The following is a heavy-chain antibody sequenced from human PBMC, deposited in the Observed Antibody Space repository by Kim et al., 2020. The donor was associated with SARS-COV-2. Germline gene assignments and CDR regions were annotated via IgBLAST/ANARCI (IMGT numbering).Heavy chain of an antibody. CDR3: ASHVGETRAAGGGGLDY. CDR1: GYSISSGYY. V-gene: IGHV4-38-2*02. D-gene: IGHD6-13*01. Sequence: SETLSLTCTVSGYSISSGYYWGWIRQPPGKGLEWIGSIYHSGSTYYNPSLKSRVTISVDTSKNQFSLKLSSVTAADTAVYYCASHVGETRAAGGGGLDY. CDR2: IYHSGST. J-gene: IGHJ4*01.